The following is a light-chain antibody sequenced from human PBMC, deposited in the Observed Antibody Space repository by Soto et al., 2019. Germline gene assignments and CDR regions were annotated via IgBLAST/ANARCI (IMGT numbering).Light chain of an antibody. CDR3: AAWDDSLNTYV. J-gene: IGLJ1*01. Sequence: SVLTQPPSASGTPGQRVTISCSGSSSNIGSNTVNWYQQLPGTAPKLLIYSHNQRPSGVPDRFSGSKSGTSASLAISGLQSEDEADYYCAAWDDSLNTYVFGTGTKVTVL. CDR1: SSNIGSNT. CDR2: SHN. V-gene: IGLV1-44*01.